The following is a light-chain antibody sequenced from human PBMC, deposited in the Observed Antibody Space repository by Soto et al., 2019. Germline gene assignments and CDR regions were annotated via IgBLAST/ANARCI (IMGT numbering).Light chain of an antibody. V-gene: IGLV1-40*01. J-gene: IGLJ2*01. CDR1: SSNIGAGYD. Sequence: QSVLTQPPSVSGAPGQRVTISCTGSSSNIGAGYDVHWYQQLPGTAPKLLIFDNANRPSGVPDRFSGSKSATSASLAITGLQAEDGADYYCQSYDSSLSAVVFGGGPKLTVL. CDR2: DNA. CDR3: QSYDSSLSAVV.